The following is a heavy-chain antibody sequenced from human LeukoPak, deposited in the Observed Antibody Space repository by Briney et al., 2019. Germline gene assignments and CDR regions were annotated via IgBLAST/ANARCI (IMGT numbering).Heavy chain of an antibody. V-gene: IGHV1-2*02. D-gene: IGHD3-22*01. CDR2: INPNSGGT. CDR1: GYTFTGYY. CDR3: ARITYYYDSSGYAFLT. Sequence: GASVKVSCKASGYTFTGYYMHWVRQAPGQGLEWMGWINPNSGGTNYAQKFQGRVTMTRDTSISTAYMELSRLRSDDTAVYYCARITYYYDSSGYAFLTWGQGTLVTVSS. J-gene: IGHJ5*02.